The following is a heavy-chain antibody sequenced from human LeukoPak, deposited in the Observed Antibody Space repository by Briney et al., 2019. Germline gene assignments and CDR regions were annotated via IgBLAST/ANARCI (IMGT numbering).Heavy chain of an antibody. CDR2: IKQDGSEK. CDR1: GFTFSSYW. D-gene: IGHD4-23*01. Sequence: GGSLRLSCAASGFTFSSYWTSWVRQAPGKGLEWVANIKQDGSEKYYVDSVKGRFTISRDNAKNSLYLQMNSLRAEDTAVYYCARDDYGGNHFDYWGQGTLVTVSS. CDR3: ARDDYGGNHFDY. J-gene: IGHJ4*02. V-gene: IGHV3-7*01.